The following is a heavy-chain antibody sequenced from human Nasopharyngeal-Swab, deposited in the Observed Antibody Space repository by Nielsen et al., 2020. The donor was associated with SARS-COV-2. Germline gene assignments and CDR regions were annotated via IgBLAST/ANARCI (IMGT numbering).Heavy chain of an antibody. CDR1: GGSISSYY. J-gene: IGHJ6*02. CDR2: IYYSGST. Sequence: SETLSLTCTVSGGSISSYYWSWIRQPPGKGLEWIGYIYYSGSTNYNPSLKSRVTISVDTSKNQFSLKLSSVTAADTAVYYCAKDSRYYYYGMDVWGQGTTVTVSS. CDR3: AKDSRYYYYGMDV. V-gene: IGHV4-59*13.